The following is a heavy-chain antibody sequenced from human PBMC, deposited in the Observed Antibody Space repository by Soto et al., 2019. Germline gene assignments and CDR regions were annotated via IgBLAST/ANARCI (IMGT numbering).Heavy chain of an antibody. J-gene: IGHJ6*02. CDR2: MSMDGSNK. V-gene: IGHV3-30-3*01. Sequence: QVRLVESGGGVVQPGRSLRLSCAASGFAFHNYSMHWVRQAPGKGLEWVAIMSMDGSNKYYADSVKGRFTISRDNSKGLLFLQVSSLRPEDTAVYFCARDRVPYVYFYYGMDVWGQGTTVTVS. CDR3: ARDRVPYVYFYYGMDV. CDR1: GFAFHNYS. D-gene: IGHD3-10*02.